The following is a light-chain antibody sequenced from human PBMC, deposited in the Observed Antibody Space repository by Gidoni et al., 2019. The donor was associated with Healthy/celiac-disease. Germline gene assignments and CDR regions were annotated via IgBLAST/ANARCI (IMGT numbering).Light chain of an antibody. CDR1: QSVSSY. CDR2: DAS. Sequence: TLSLSPGERASLACRASQSVSSYLAWYQQKPGQAPRLLIYDASNRATGIPARFSGSGSGTDFTLTISSLEPEDFAVYYCQQRSNWPPTFGGGTKVEIK. V-gene: IGKV3-11*01. J-gene: IGKJ4*01. CDR3: QQRSNWPPT.